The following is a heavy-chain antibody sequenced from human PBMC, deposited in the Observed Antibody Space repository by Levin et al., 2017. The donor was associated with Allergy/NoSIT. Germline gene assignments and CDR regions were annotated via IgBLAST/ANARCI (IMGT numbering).Heavy chain of an antibody. CDR3: ARDQSNWNYYYYYGMDV. CDR1: GFTFSDYY. J-gene: IGHJ6*02. V-gene: IGHV3-11*01. Sequence: GGSLRLSCAASGFTFSDYYMSWIRQAPGKGLEWVSYISSSGSTIYYADSVKGRFTISRDNAKNSLYLQMNSLRAEDTAVYYCARDQSNWNYYYYYGMDVWGQGTTVTVSS. CDR2: ISSSGSTI. D-gene: IGHD1-20*01.